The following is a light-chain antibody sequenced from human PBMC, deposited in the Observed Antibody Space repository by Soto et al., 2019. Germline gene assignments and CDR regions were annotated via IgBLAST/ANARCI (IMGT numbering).Light chain of an antibody. J-gene: IGKJ1*01. V-gene: IGKV1-5*01. CDR1: QSISSW. Sequence: DVQVTQSPSTLSASIGDRVTITCRASQSISSWLAWYQQKPGKAPKLLIYDASSLESGVPSRFSGSGSGTEFTLTISTLQPDDFATYYCQQYNYYSSPFAQGAKVDI. CDR3: QQYNYYSSP. CDR2: DAS.